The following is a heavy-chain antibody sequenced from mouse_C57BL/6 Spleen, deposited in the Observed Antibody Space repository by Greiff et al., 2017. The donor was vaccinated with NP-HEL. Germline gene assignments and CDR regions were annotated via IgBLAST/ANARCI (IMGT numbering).Heavy chain of an antibody. CDR1: GYAFTNYL. CDR2: INPGSGGT. CDR3: AREGAYSNYEAWFAY. Sequence: VQLQESGAELVRPGTSVKVSCKASGYAFTNYLIEWVKQRPGQGLEWIGVINPGSGGTNYNEKFKGKATLTADKSSSTAYMQLSSLTSEDSAVYFCAREGAYSNYEAWFAYWGQGTLVTVSA. J-gene: IGHJ3*01. V-gene: IGHV1-54*01. D-gene: IGHD2-5*01.